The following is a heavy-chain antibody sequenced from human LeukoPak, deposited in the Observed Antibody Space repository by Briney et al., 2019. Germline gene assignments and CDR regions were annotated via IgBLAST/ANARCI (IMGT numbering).Heavy chain of an antibody. V-gene: IGHV3-48*02. CDR2: ITASGTAM. D-gene: IGHD1-26*01. CDR1: GFTVSSNY. Sequence: GGSLRLSCAASGFTVSSNYMSWVRQAPGKGLEWVSHITASGTAMFYADSVKGRFTISRDNAKNSLYLQMNSLRDEDTAVYYCASSGSYRFDYWGQGTLVTVSS. CDR3: ASSGSYRFDY. J-gene: IGHJ4*02.